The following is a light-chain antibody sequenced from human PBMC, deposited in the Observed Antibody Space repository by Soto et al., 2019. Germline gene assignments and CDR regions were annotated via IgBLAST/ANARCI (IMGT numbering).Light chain of an antibody. CDR1: QSVSSY. V-gene: IGKV3-11*01. CDR2: DAS. CDR3: QQREHWPPIT. J-gene: IGKJ5*01. Sequence: EIVLTHSPATLSLSPWEIATLSCRASQSVSSYLAWYQQKPGQAPRLLIYDASNRATGIPARFSGSGSGTDFTLTISSLEPEDFAVYYCQQREHWPPITFGQGTRLEIK.